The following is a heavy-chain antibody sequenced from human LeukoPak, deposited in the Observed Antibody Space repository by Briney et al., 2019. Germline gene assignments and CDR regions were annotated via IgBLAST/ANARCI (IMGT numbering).Heavy chain of an antibody. CDR3: AKDAGPGIAAAGPTSFDY. CDR1: GFTFSSYG. D-gene: IGHD6-13*01. Sequence: PGGSLRLSCAASGFTFSSYGMHWVRQAPGKGLEWVAFIRYDGSNKYYADSVKGRFTISRDNSKNTLYLQMNSLRAEDTAVYYCAKDAGPGIAAAGPTSFDYWGQGTLVTVSS. CDR2: IRYDGSNK. V-gene: IGHV3-30*02. J-gene: IGHJ4*02.